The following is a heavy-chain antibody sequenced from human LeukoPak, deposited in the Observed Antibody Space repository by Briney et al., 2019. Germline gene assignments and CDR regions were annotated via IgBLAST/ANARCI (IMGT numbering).Heavy chain of an antibody. D-gene: IGHD3-10*01. J-gene: IGHJ5*02. CDR2: IYSGGST. Sequence: GGSLRLSCAASGFTVSSNYMSWIRQAPGKGLEWVSVIYSGGSTYYADSVKGRFTISRDNSKNTLYLQMNSLRAEDTAVYYCARITMVRGVIDWFDPWGQGTLVTVSS. CDR3: ARITMVRGVIDWFDP. V-gene: IGHV3-66*01. CDR1: GFTVSSNY.